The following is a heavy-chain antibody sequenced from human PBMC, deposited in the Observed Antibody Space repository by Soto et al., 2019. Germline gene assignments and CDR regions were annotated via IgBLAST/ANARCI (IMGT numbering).Heavy chain of an antibody. Sequence: EVQLLESGGGLVQPGGSLRLSCAASGFTVSSYAMRWVRQAAVKGLEWVSAISGSGGSTYYADSVKGRFTISRDSSKNTLYLQMNSLRAEDTAVYYCARRGSGSYYDYWGQGTLVTVSS. J-gene: IGHJ4*02. D-gene: IGHD1-26*01. CDR2: ISGSGGST. V-gene: IGHV3-23*01. CDR3: ARRGSGSYYDY. CDR1: GFTVSSYA.